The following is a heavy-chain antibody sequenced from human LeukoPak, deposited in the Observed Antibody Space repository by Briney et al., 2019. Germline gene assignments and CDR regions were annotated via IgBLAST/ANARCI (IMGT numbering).Heavy chain of an antibody. CDR1: GGSISSGDYY. D-gene: IGHD1-20*01. J-gene: IGHJ3*02. V-gene: IGHV4-30-4*08. Sequence: SQTLSFTCTVSGGSISSGDYYWSWIRQPPGKGLEWIGYIYYSGSTYYNPSLKSRVTISVDTSKNQFSLKLSSVTAADTAVYYCARGAITADAFDIWGQGTMVTVSS. CDR3: ARGAITADAFDI. CDR2: IYYSGST.